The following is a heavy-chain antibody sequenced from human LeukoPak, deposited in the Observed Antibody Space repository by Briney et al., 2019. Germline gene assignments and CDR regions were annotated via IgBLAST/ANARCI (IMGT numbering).Heavy chain of an antibody. D-gene: IGHD1-26*01. CDR1: GFTFSNFG. V-gene: IGHV3-30*02. CDR3: AKDGDTMSGTCYYDMDV. Sequence: GGSLRLSCAASGFTFSNFGMHWVRQAPGKGLEWVAFIRYDGSNKYYADSVKGRFTISRDNSKNTLYLQMNSLRGEDTAVYYCAKDGDTMSGTCYYDMDVWGKGTTVTIS. J-gene: IGHJ6*03. CDR2: IRYDGSNK.